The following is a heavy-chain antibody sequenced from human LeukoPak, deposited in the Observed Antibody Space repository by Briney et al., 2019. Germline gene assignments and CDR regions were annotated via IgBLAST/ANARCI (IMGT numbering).Heavy chain of an antibody. D-gene: IGHD2-15*01. Sequence: ASVKVSCKASGYTFSVYWIHWVRLVPGQGLEGMGWINPNSGGTNFAQKFQGRVTMTRDTSITTVYMELSGLNSDDTAIYYCARGVLLQGRGAFDIWGQGTMLTVSS. CDR1: GYTFSVYW. J-gene: IGHJ3*02. CDR2: INPNSGGT. CDR3: ARGVLLQGRGAFDI. V-gene: IGHV1-2*02.